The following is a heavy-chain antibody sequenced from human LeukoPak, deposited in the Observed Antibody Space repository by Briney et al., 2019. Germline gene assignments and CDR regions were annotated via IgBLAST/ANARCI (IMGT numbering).Heavy chain of an antibody. CDR2: TIPIFGTA. CDR3: AREYSSSWYPMGCYYYYMDV. J-gene: IGHJ6*03. D-gene: IGHD6-13*01. CDR1: GGTFSSYA. V-gene: IGHV1-69*05. Sequence: ASVKVSCKASGGTFSSYAISWVRQAPGQGLEWMGRTIPIFGTANYAQKFQGRVTITTDESTSTAYMELSSLRSEDTAVYYCAREYSSSWYPMGCYYYYMDVWGKGTTVTVSS.